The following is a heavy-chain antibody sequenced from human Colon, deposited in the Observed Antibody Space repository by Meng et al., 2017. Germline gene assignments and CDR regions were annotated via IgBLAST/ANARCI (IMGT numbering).Heavy chain of an antibody. CDR1: GGSVSSGSYY. Sequence: VQAQEPGPGLVRPSETLSLTCTVSGGSVSSGSYYWSWFRQPPGKGLEWIGYIYYSGSTNYNPSLKSRVTISVDTSKNQFSLKLSSVTAADTAVYYCARGASDYDFDYWGQGTLVTVSS. CDR3: ARGASDYDFDY. D-gene: IGHD3-22*01. CDR2: IYYSGST. J-gene: IGHJ4*02. V-gene: IGHV4-61*01.